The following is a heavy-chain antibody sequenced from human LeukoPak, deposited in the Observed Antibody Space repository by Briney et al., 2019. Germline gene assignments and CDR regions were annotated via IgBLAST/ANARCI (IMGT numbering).Heavy chain of an antibody. J-gene: IGHJ4*02. CDR3: ARDDASEWELFW. CDR2: VNSDGTST. D-gene: IGHD1-26*01. V-gene: IGHV3-74*01. Sequence: GGSLRLSCAASGFTFSSYWMHWVLQAPGKGLVWVSRVNSDGTSTSYADSVKDRFTISRDNAKNTLYLQMNSLRAEDTAVYYCARDDASEWELFWWGQGTLVTVSS. CDR1: GFTFSSYW.